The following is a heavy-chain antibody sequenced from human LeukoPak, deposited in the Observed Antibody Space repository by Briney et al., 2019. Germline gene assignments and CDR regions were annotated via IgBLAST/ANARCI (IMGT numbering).Heavy chain of an antibody. J-gene: IGHJ3*02. V-gene: IGHV4-30-4*07. CDR2: IYYSGST. CDR1: GGSISSGGYS. D-gene: IGHD3-22*01. CDR3: ARDSSGYFNDAFDI. Sequence: SQTLSLTCAVSGGSISSGGYSWSWIRQPPGKGLEWIGYIYYSGSTNYNPSLKSRVTISVDTSKNQFSLKLSSVTAADTAVYYCARDSSGYFNDAFDIWGQGTMVTVSS.